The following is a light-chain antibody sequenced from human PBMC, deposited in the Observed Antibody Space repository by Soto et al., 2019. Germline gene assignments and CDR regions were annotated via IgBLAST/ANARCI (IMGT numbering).Light chain of an antibody. CDR2: GAS. V-gene: IGKV3-20*01. CDR1: QTVGTTY. Sequence: LAQSPRTLSLSPGERATLSCRASQTVGTTYLAWYQHKPGQAPRLLIYGASTRATGIPDRFSGSRSGTDFTLTISRLEPEDFAVYFCQLYGSSRWTFGQGTKVDIK. J-gene: IGKJ1*01. CDR3: QLYGSSRWT.